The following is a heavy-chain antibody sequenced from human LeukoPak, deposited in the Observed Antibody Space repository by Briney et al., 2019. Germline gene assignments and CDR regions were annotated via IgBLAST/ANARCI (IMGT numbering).Heavy chain of an antibody. J-gene: IGHJ4*02. CDR2: ISGSGGST. Sequence: GGSLRLSCAASGFTFSSYGMSWVRQAPGKGLEWVSAISGSGGSTYYADSVKGRFTISRDNSKNTLYLQMNSLRAEDTAVYYCARGISPSYYFDYWGQGTLVTVSS. CDR3: ARGISPSYYFDY. D-gene: IGHD1-26*01. V-gene: IGHV3-23*01. CDR1: GFTFSSYG.